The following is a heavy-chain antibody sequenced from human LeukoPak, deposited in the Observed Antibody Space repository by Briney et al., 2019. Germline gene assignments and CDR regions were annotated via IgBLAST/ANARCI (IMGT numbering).Heavy chain of an antibody. CDR1: GYNFASYW. Sequence: GECLKISCKGSGYNFASYWIAWVRQMPGKGLEWMGIIYPGDSDTRYSPSFQGQVIISADKSISTAYLQWSSLKASDTAMYYCARGPYYYDSSAYHYDYWGQGTLVTVSS. V-gene: IGHV5-51*01. CDR2: IYPGDSDT. J-gene: IGHJ4*02. CDR3: ARGPYYYDSSAYHYDY. D-gene: IGHD3-22*01.